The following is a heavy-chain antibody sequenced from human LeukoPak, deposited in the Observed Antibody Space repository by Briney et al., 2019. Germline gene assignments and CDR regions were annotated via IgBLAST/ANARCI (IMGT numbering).Heavy chain of an antibody. V-gene: IGHV3-53*01. D-gene: IGHD3-22*01. J-gene: IGHJ4*02. CDR3: ARLPIVVITSGGY. Sequence: PGGSLRLSCAASGFTFSSYAMSWVRQAPGEGLEWLSVIYGDGTTYYADSVKGRFTILRDNSKNTLYLQMNSLRAEDAAVYHCARLPIVVITSGGYWGQGTLVTVSS. CDR2: IYGDGTT. CDR1: GFTFSSYA.